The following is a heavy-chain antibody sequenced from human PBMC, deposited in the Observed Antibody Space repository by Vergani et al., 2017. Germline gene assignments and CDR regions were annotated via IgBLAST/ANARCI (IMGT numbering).Heavy chain of an antibody. CDR3: AREGRGYYDSSGYYHYFDY. J-gene: IGHJ4*02. Sequence: EVQMVESGGGLVKPGGSLRLSCAASGFIFSDHYMDWVRQAPGKGLEWVGRIRNKANDYTTQYAASVKGRFTISRDDSKSYLYLQMNSLRAEDTAVYYCAREGRGYYDSSGYYHYFDYWGQGTLVTVSS. V-gene: IGHV3-72*01. D-gene: IGHD3-22*01. CDR1: GFIFSDHY. CDR2: IRNKANDYTT.